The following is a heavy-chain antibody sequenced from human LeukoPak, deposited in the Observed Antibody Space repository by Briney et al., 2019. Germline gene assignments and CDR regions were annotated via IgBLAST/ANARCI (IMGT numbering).Heavy chain of an antibody. J-gene: IGHJ4*02. D-gene: IGHD6-19*01. CDR3: ARDDDSSGWFFDY. V-gene: IGHV3-23*01. Sequence: GGSLRLSCAASGFTFSSYAMSWVRQAPGKGLEWVSAISGSGGSTYYADSVKGRFTISRDNSKNTLYLQMNSLRAEDTAVNYCARDDDSSGWFFDYWGQGTLVTVSS. CDR1: GFTFSSYA. CDR2: ISGSGGST.